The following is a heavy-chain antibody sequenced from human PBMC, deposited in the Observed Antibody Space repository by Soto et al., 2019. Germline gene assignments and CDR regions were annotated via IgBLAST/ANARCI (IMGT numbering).Heavy chain of an antibody. V-gene: IGHV1-18*01. D-gene: IGHD4-17*01. CDR1: GYTFTSYG. Sequence: ASVKVSCKASGYTFTSYGISWVRQAPGQGLEWMGWISAYNGNTNYAQKLQGRVTMTTDTSTSTAYMELRSLRSDDTAVYYCARRLPTVTYYYYYYMDVWGKGTTVTVS. J-gene: IGHJ6*03. CDR3: ARRLPTVTYYYYYYMDV. CDR2: ISAYNGNT.